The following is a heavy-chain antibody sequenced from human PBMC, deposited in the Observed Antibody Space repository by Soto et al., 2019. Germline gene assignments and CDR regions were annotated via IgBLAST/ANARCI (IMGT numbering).Heavy chain of an antibody. Sequence: SETLSLTCSLSGGSISSTFYYWGWIRQPPGKGLEWIGSIYYSGTTFYNASLKGRVTISVDTSKNQFTLRLTSVTAADTAVYYCATSYGNAWYTYWGQGTQVTVSS. CDR3: ATSYGNAWYTY. D-gene: IGHD6-13*01. J-gene: IGHJ4*02. CDR2: IYYSGTT. V-gene: IGHV4-39*01. CDR1: GGSISSTFYY.